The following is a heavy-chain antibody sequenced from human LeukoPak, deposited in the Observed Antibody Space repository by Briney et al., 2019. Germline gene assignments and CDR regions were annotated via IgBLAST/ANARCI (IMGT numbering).Heavy chain of an antibody. CDR2: INHSGST. V-gene: IGHV4-30-4*01. J-gene: IGHJ6*02. Sequence: SETLSLTCTVSGGSISSGDYYWSWIRQPPGKGLEWIGEINHSGSTNYNPSLKSRVTISVDTSKNQFSLKLSSVTAADTAVYYCARVPSRRYCSGGSCYPYYYYGMDVWGQGTTVTVSS. CDR1: GGSISSGDYY. CDR3: ARVPSRRYCSGGSCYPYYYYGMDV. D-gene: IGHD2-15*01.